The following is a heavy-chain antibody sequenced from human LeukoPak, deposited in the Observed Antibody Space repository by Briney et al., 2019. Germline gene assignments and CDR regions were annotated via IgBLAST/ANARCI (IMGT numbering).Heavy chain of an antibody. D-gene: IGHD6-19*01. CDR1: GGSISSGGYY. J-gene: IGHJ5*02. Sequence: SETLSLTCTVSGGSISSGGYYWSWIRQHPGKGLEWIGYIYYSGSTYYNPSLKSRVTISVDTSKNQFSLKLSSVTAADTAVYYCARDWQWLDNNWFDPWGQGTLVTVSS. V-gene: IGHV4-31*03. CDR3: ARDWQWLDNNWFDP. CDR2: IYYSGST.